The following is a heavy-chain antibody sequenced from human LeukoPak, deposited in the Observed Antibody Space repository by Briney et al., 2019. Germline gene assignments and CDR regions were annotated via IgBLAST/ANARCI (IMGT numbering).Heavy chain of an antibody. CDR1: GFTFSSYA. V-gene: IGHV3-64*01. CDR2: ISSNGGST. J-gene: IGHJ4*02. Sequence: GGSLRLSCAASGFTFSSYAMHWVRQAPGKGLEYVSSISSNGGSTYYANSVKGRFTISRDNAKNSLYLQMSSLRAEDTAVYYCAREAFGANSYWGQGTLVTVSS. CDR3: AREAFGANSY. D-gene: IGHD3-3*02.